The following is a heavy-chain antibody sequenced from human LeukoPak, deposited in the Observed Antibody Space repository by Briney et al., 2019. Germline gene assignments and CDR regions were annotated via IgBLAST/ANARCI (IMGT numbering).Heavy chain of an antibody. V-gene: IGHV3-23*01. CDR2: ISGSGGST. CDR1: AFTFSSYA. J-gene: IGHJ4*02. CDR3: AEHGDYEYFDY. Sequence: GGSLRLSCAASAFTFSSYAMSWVRQAPGKGLEWVSAISGSGGSTFYADSVKGRFTVSRDNSKNTLSLQLNSLRAEDTAVYYCAEHGDYEYFDYGGQRTLVTVSS. D-gene: IGHD4-17*01.